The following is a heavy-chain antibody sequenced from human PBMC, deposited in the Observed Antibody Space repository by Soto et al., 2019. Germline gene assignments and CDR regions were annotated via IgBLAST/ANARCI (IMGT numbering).Heavy chain of an antibody. CDR1: GYTFTSYY. CDR3: ARDFSATWSKRPYYYYMDV. J-gene: IGHJ6*03. Sequence: GASVKVSCKASGYTFTSYYMHWVRQAPGQGLEWMGIINPSGGSTSYAQKFQGRVTMTRDTSTSTVYMELSSLRSEDTAVYYCARDFSATWSKRPYYYYMDVWGKGTTVTVSS. CDR2: INPSGGST. V-gene: IGHV1-46*03. D-gene: IGHD2-15*01.